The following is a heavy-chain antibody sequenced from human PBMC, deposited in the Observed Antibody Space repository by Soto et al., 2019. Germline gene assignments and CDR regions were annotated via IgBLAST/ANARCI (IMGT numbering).Heavy chain of an antibody. CDR2: TRNKPNSYTT. J-gene: IGHJ4*02. Sequence: EVHLVESGGGLVQPGGSLRLSCAASGFTFSDHFMDWVRQAPGKGLEWVGRTRNKPNSYTTEYAASVKGRFTISRDDSQNSLYLQMNSLKTEDTAVYYCARVYYSDGAGYYVDYWGQGTLVTVSS. CDR1: GFTFSDHF. V-gene: IGHV3-72*01. CDR3: ARVYYSDGAGYYVDY. D-gene: IGHD3-22*01.